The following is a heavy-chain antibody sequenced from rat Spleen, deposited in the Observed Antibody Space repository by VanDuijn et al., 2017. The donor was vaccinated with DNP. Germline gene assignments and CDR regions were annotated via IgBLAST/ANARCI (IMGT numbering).Heavy chain of an antibody. CDR1: GFTFSNYD. CDR2: ITTSGGST. V-gene: IGHV5S11*01. D-gene: IGHD1-11*01. J-gene: IGHJ4*01. CDR3: ARHGEVPTRFAMDA. Sequence: EVQLVESGGGLVQPGRSLKLSCVVSGFTFSNYDMAWVRQAPTKGLEWVTSITTSGGSTYYRDSVKGRFTVSRDNAKSTLYLQMDSLRSEETATYYCARHGEVPTRFAMDAWGQGTSVTVSS.